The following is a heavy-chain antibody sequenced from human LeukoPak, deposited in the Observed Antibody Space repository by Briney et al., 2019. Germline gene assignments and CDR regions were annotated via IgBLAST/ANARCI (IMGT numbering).Heavy chain of an antibody. D-gene: IGHD3-10*01. CDR3: ARPYGSGSYSTYYYYYGMDV. Sequence: ASVKVSCKASGYTFTSYDINWVRQTTGQGLEWMGWMNPNSGNTGYAQKFQGRATMTRNTSISTAYMELSSLRSEDTAVYYCARPYGSGSYSTYYYYYGMDVWGQGTTVTVSS. J-gene: IGHJ6*02. CDR1: GYTFTSYD. CDR2: MNPNSGNT. V-gene: IGHV1-8*01.